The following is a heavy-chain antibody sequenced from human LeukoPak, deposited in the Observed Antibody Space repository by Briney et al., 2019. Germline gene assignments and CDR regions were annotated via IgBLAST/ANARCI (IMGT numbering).Heavy chain of an antibody. CDR1: GFTFSSYG. CDR3: AKDRVTMVRGVIITFDY. D-gene: IGHD3-10*01. Sequence: PGGSLRLSCAASGFTFSSYGMHWVRQAPGKGLEWVAFIRYDGSNKYYADSVKGRFTISRDNSKNTLYLQMNSLRAEDTAVYYCAKDRVTMVRGVIITFDYWGQGTLVTVPS. J-gene: IGHJ4*02. V-gene: IGHV3-30*02. CDR2: IRYDGSNK.